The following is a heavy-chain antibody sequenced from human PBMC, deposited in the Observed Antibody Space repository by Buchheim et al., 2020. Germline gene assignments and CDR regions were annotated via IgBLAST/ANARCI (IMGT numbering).Heavy chain of an antibody. CDR3: ARHSLVGNYGGYFDY. CDR2: IYYSGST. CDR1: GGSISSYY. Sequence: QVQLQESGPGLVKPSGTLSLTCTVSGGSISSYYWSWIRQPPGKGLEWIGYIYYSGSTNYNSSLKSRVTISVDTSKNQFSLKLSSVTAADTAVYYCARHSLVGNYGGYFDYWGQGTL. D-gene: IGHD3-10*01. V-gene: IGHV4-59*08. J-gene: IGHJ4*02.